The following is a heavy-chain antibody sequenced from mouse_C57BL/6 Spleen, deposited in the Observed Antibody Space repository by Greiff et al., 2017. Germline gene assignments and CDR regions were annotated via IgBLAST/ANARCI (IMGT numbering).Heavy chain of an antibody. D-gene: IGHD1-1*01. Sequence: LMESGGGLVKPGGSLKLSCAASGFTFSSYAMSWVRQTPEKRLEWVATISDGGSYTYYPDNVKGRFTISRDNAKNNLYLQMSHLKSEDTAMYYCARDPPNYYGSPYYFDYWGQGTTLTVSS. CDR3: ARDPPNYYGSPYYFDY. CDR2: ISDGGSYT. CDR1: GFTFSSYA. J-gene: IGHJ2*01. V-gene: IGHV5-4*01.